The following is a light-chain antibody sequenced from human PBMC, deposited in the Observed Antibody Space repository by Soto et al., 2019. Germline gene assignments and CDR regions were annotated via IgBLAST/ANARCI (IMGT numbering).Light chain of an antibody. Sequence: DIQMTQSPSSLSASVGDRVTITCRASQSTSSYLNWYQQKPGKAPKLLIYAASSLQRRVPSRFSGSGSGTDFTLTISSLEPEDFAIYYCQHSYSTLWTFGQGTKVEIK. V-gene: IGKV1-39*01. CDR1: QSTSSY. CDR2: AAS. CDR3: QHSYSTLWT. J-gene: IGKJ1*01.